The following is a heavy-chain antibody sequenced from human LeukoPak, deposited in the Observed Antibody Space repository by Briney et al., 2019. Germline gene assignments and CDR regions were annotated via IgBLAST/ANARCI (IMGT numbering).Heavy chain of an antibody. V-gene: IGHV4-59*01. CDR2: IYYSGST. Sequence: PSETLSLTCTVSGGSISSYYWSWIRQPPGKGLEWIGYIYYSGSTNYNPSLKSRVTISVDTSKNQFSLKLSSVTAADTAVYYCARAVPSPNSSGWPFDYWGQGTLVTVSS. CDR3: ARAVPSPNSSGWPFDY. CDR1: GGSISSYY. D-gene: IGHD6-19*01. J-gene: IGHJ4*02.